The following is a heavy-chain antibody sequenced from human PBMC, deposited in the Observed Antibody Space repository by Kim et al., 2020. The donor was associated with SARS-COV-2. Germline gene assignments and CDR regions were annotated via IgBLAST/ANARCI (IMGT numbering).Heavy chain of an antibody. CDR3: ARAGSDYDSSGYLYYFDY. V-gene: IGHV3-53*04. J-gene: IGHJ4*02. Sequence: KGRFTISRHNSKNTLYLQMNSLRAEDTAVYYCARAGSDYDSSGYLYYFDYWGQGTLVTVSS. D-gene: IGHD3-22*01.